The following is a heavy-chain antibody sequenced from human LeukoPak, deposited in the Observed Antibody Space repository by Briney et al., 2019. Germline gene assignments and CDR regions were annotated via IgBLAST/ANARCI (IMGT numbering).Heavy chain of an antibody. CDR3: ARFVSGYYDSSGHYYYYYYMDV. V-gene: IGHV4-59*01. D-gene: IGHD3-22*01. CDR1: GGSISSYY. J-gene: IGHJ6*03. Sequence: SETLSLTCTVSGGSISSYYWNWIRQPPGKGLEWIGYIYYSGSTNYNPSLKSRVTISVDTSKNQFSLKLSSVTAADTAVYYCARFVSGYYDSSGHYYYYYYMDVWGKGTTVTVSS. CDR2: IYYSGST.